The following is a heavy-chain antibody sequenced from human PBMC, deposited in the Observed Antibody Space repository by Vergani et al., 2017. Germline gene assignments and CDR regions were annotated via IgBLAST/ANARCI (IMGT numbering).Heavy chain of an antibody. CDR1: GFTFSSYS. CDR3: AREQDVLLWFGELKNYYYGMDV. Sequence: EVQLVESGGGLVQPGGSLRLSCAASGFTFSSYSMNWVRQAPGKGLEWVSYISSSSSTIYYADSVKGRFTISRDNAKNSLYLQMNSLRAEDTAVYYCAREQDVLLWFGELKNYYYGMDVWGQGTTVTVSS. J-gene: IGHJ6*02. D-gene: IGHD3-10*01. CDR2: ISSSSSTI. V-gene: IGHV3-48*04.